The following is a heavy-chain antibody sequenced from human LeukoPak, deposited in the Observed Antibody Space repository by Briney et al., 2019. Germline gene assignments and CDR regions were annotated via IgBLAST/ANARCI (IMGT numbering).Heavy chain of an antibody. CDR3: ARIPGDYGRSPLDY. V-gene: IGHV3-21*01. CDR2: ISGSGSDI. CDR1: GFSFSSYS. J-gene: IGHJ4*02. Sequence: GGSLRLSCAASGFSFSSYSMKWVRQAPWKGLEWVSSISGSGSDIYYADSAKGRFTISRDNAKNSLYLQMNSLRAEDTAVYYCARIPGDYGRSPLDYWGQGTLVTVFS. D-gene: IGHD4-17*01.